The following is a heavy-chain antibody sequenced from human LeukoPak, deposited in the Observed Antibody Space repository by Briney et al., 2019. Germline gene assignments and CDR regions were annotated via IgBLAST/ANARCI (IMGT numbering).Heavy chain of an antibody. Sequence: GGSLRLSCAASGFTFDDYAMHWVRQAPGKGLEWVSGISWNSGSIGYADSVKGRFTISRDNAKNSLYLQMNSLRAEDTALYYCAKARGSGYYDIWGQGTMVTVSS. D-gene: IGHD3-22*01. J-gene: IGHJ3*02. CDR3: AKARGSGYYDI. CDR2: ISWNSGSI. CDR1: GFTFDDYA. V-gene: IGHV3-9*01.